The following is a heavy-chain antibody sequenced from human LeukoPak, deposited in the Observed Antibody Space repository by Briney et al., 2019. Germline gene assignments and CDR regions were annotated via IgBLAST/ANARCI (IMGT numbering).Heavy chain of an antibody. CDR2: INWNGGST. V-gene: IGHV3-20*04. Sequence: GGSLRLSCAASGFTFSSYEMNWVRQAPGKGLEWVSGINWNGGSTGYADSVKGRFTISRDNAKNSLYLQMNSLRAEDTALYYCARAGPSGSYYYFDYWGQGTLVTVSS. CDR3: ARAGPSGSYYYFDY. J-gene: IGHJ4*02. D-gene: IGHD1-26*01. CDR1: GFTFSSYE.